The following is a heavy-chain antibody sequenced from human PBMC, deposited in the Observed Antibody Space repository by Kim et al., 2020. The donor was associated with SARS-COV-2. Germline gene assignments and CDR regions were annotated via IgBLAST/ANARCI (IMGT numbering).Heavy chain of an antibody. V-gene: IGHV1-3*01. CDR2: INAGNGNT. D-gene: IGHD2-2*01. CDR1: GYTFTSYA. Sequence: ASVKVSCKASGYTFTSYAMHWVRQAPGQRLEWMGWINAGNGNTKYSQKFQGRVTITRDTSASTAYMELSSLRSEDTAVYYCARIDVQGGYCSSTSCYSFDYWGQGTLVTVSS. CDR3: ARIDVQGGYCSSTSCYSFDY. J-gene: IGHJ4*02.